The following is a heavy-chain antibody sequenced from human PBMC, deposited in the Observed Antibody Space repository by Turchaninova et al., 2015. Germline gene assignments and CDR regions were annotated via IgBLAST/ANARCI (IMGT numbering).Heavy chain of an antibody. CDR2: FRFDGNNK. CDR1: GFTFSNYG. Sequence: QVQLVESGGGVLQPGGALRLSCAASGFTFSNYGMHWVRQSPGEGLEGVAFFRFDGNNKYYPDSVKGRFAISRDNSKNTLYLQMNSLRVEDTAVYYCAKDRGGDYYGSGSYWDSWGQGTLVTVSS. V-gene: IGHV3-30*02. D-gene: IGHD3-10*01. CDR3: AKDRGGDYYGSGSYWDS. J-gene: IGHJ4*02.